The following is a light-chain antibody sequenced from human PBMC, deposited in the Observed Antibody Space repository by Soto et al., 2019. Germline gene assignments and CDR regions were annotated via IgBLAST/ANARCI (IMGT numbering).Light chain of an antibody. V-gene: IGKV4-1*01. CDR2: WAS. CDR3: QQYYSTPRT. Sequence: DIVMTQSPDSLAVSLGERATINCKSSQSVLYSSNNKNYLAWYQQKPGQPPKLLIYWASTRESRVPDRFSGSGSGTDFTLTISSLQAEDVAAYYCQQYYSTPRTFGQGTKVEIK. CDR1: QSVLYSSNNKNY. J-gene: IGKJ1*01.